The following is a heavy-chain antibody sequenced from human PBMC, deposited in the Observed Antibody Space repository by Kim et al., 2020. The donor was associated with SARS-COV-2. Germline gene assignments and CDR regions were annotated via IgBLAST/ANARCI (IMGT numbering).Heavy chain of an antibody. CDR2: ISNSGTT. CDR1: GASMTSGDYY. D-gene: IGHD1-26*01. Sequence: SETLSLTCTVSGASMTSGDYYWSWIRQPPGKGLEWLGRISNSGTTYYNPFLESRLIISLDTSKNQFSLKLTSETAADTAVYYCVRVSWESGPYPYYFD. V-gene: IGHV4-30-4*01. CDR3: VRVSWESGPYPYYFD. J-gene: IGHJ4*01.